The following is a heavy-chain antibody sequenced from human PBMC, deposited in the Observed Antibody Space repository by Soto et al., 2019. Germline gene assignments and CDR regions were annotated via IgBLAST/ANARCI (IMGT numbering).Heavy chain of an antibody. CDR2: INHSGST. J-gene: IGHJ4*02. V-gene: IGHV4-34*01. Sequence: LSLTCAVYGGSFSGYYWSWIRQPPGKGLEWIGEINHSGSTNYNPSLKSRVAISVDTSKNQFSLKLSSVTAADTAVYYCARDDGYNWIDYWGQGTLVTVSS. D-gene: IGHD5-12*01. CDR3: ARDDGYNWIDY. CDR1: GGSFSGYY.